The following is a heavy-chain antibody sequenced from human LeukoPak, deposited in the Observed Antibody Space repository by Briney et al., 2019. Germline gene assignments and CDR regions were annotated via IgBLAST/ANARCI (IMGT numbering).Heavy chain of an antibody. D-gene: IGHD3-9*01. V-gene: IGHV3-21*01. J-gene: IGHJ6*02. CDR3: AGEQLSYYDILGYGMDV. CDR2: ISRSSNYI. Sequence: PGGSLRLSCAASGFTFSSYSMNWVRQAPGKGLEWVSSISRSSNYIYYTDSVKGRFTISRDNAKNSLYLQMNSLRAEDTAVYYCAGEQLSYYDILGYGMDVWGQGTTVTVSS. CDR1: GFTFSSYS.